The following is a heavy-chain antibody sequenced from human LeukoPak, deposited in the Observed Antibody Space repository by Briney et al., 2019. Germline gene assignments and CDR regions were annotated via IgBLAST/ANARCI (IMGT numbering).Heavy chain of an antibody. Sequence: GGSLRLSCAASGFTFSNYAIHWVRQAPGEGLEYVSAISSNGGSTYYANSVKGRFTISRDNSKNTLYLQMGSLRAEDMAVYYCARVGAANWTYFDYWGQGTLVTVSS. CDR1: GFTFSNYA. CDR2: ISSNGGST. CDR3: ARVGAANWTYFDY. D-gene: IGHD1-20*01. V-gene: IGHV3-64*01. J-gene: IGHJ4*02.